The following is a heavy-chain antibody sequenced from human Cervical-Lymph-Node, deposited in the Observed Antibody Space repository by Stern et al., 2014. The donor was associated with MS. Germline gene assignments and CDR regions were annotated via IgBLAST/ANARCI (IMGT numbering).Heavy chain of an antibody. D-gene: IGHD3-10*01. J-gene: IGHJ6*02. V-gene: IGHV3-15*01. CDR1: GFTFTYAW. Sequence: VQLVQSGGGLVKPGGSLRLSCAASGFTFTYAWMNWVRQAPGKGLEWVGRIKSQTAGGTTDYAAPVKGRFTISRDDSINMLYLQMNSLKTEDTAVYYCTTERWPRGEDVWGQGTTVIVSS. CDR2: IKSQTAGGTT. CDR3: TTERWPRGEDV.